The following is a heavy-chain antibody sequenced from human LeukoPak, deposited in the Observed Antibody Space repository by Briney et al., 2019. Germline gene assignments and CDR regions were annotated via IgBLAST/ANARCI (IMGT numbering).Heavy chain of an antibody. CDR3: ATPYSSSPDYYYYGMDV. CDR2: ISGSGGST. V-gene: IGHV3-23*01. J-gene: IGHJ6*02. CDR1: GFTFSNYA. Sequence: PGGSLRLSCAASGFTFSNYAMSWVRQAPGKGLEWVSAISGSGGSTYYADSVKGRFTISRDNSKNTLYLQMNSLRAEDTAVYYCATPYSSSPDYYYYGMDVWGQGTTVTVSS. D-gene: IGHD6-13*01.